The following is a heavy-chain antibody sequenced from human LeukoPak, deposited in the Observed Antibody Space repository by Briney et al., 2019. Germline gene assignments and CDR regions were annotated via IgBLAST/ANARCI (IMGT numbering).Heavy chain of an antibody. Sequence: PSETLSLTCAVSGYSISSGYYWGWIRPPPGKGLEWIGSIYHSGSTYYNPSPKSRVTISVDTSKNQFSLKLSSVTAADTAVYYCARDRITMVRDPMGYFDYWGQGTLVTVSS. CDR3: ARDRITMVRDPMGYFDY. CDR1: GYSISSGYY. CDR2: IYHSGST. D-gene: IGHD3-10*01. V-gene: IGHV4-38-2*01. J-gene: IGHJ4*02.